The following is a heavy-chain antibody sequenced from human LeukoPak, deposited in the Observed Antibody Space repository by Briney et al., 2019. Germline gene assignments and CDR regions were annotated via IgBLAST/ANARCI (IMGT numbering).Heavy chain of an antibody. CDR3: ARGRWPGGHFDY. CDR1: GFTLSSYA. J-gene: IGHJ4*02. Sequence: GGSLRLSCAVSGFTLSSYAMSWVRQAPGKGLEWVSGISSSGGSTYNGDSVKGRFTISRDNSKNTLYLQMNSLRAGDTAIYYCARGRWPGGHFDYWGQGTLVTVSS. D-gene: IGHD4-23*01. V-gene: IGHV3-23*01. CDR2: ISSSGGST.